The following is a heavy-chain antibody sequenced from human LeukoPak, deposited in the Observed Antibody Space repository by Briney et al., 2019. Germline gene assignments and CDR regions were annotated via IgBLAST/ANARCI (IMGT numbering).Heavy chain of an antibody. D-gene: IGHD3-16*02. CDR1: GGSFSGYY. CDR3: ASSTFGGVIVSDAFDI. V-gene: IGHV4-34*01. Sequence: KPSETLSLTCAVYGGSFSGYYWSWIRQPPGKGLEWIEEINHSGSANYNPSLKSRVTISVDTSKNQFSLKLSSVTAADTAVYYCASSTFGGVIVSDAFDIWGQGTMVTVSS. CDR2: INHSGSA. J-gene: IGHJ3*02.